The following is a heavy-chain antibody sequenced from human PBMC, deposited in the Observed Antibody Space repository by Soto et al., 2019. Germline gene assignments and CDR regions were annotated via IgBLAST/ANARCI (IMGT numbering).Heavy chain of an antibody. CDR1: GYSFTSYW. V-gene: IGHV5-51*01. CDR2: IYPGDSYT. Sequence: GESLKISCKCSGYSFTSYWIGWVRQMPGKGLEWMGIIYPGDSYTNYSPSFQGHVTISADKSISTAYLQLRSQKASDTAMYYCASLYYYYGMDVWGQGTTVTVSS. CDR3: ASLYYYYGMDV. J-gene: IGHJ6*02.